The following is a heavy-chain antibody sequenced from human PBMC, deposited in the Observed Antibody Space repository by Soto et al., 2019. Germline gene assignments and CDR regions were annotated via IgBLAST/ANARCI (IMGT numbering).Heavy chain of an antibody. V-gene: IGHV4-59*01. J-gene: IGHJ6*02. Sequence: SETLSLTCTVSGGSISSYYWSWIRQPPGKGLEWIGYIYYSGSTNYNPSLKSRVTISVDTSKSQFSLKLSSVTAADTAVYYCARASYPPVWGSSYYYYYGMDVWGQGTTVTVSS. CDR2: IYYSGST. CDR1: GGSISSYY. D-gene: IGHD6-6*01. CDR3: ARASYPPVWGSSYYYYYGMDV.